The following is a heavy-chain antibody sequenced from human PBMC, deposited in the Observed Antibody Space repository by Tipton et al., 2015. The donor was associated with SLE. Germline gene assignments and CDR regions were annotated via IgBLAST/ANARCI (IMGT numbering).Heavy chain of an antibody. CDR2: ISGSGGST. V-gene: IGHV3-23*01. CDR1: GFTFSSYA. D-gene: IGHD5-24*01. CDR3: ARDSDGGDAFDI. J-gene: IGHJ3*02. Sequence: SLRLSCAASGFTFSSYAMSWVRQAPGKGLEWVSAISGSGGSTYYADSVKGRFTISRDNSKNTLYLQMNSLTAADTAVYYCARDSDGGDAFDIWGQGTMVTVSS.